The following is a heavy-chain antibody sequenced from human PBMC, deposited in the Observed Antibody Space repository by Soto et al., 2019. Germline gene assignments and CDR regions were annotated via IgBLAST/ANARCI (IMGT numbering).Heavy chain of an antibody. Sequence: SETLSLTCAVSGGSIISGGYCCVWICQQPWRGREGIGYIYYSGSTYYNPSLKSRVTISVDTSKNQFSLRLSSVTAADTAVYYCARSIVVVPAATLAPVPNWIDPWGQGTLVTV. CDR1: GGSIISGGYC. D-gene: IGHD2-2*01. J-gene: IGHJ5*02. V-gene: IGHV4-31*11. CDR3: ARSIVVVPAATLAPVPNWIDP. CDR2: IYYSGST.